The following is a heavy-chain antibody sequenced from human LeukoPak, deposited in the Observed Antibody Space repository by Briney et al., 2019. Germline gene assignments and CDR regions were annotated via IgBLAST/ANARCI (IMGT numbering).Heavy chain of an antibody. V-gene: IGHV4-30-4*08. CDR1: GGSISSGDYY. J-gene: IGHJ4*02. Sequence: PSETLSLTCTVSGGSISSGDYYWSWIRQPPGRGLEWIGYIYYSGSTYYNPSLKSRVTISVDTSKHQFSLKLSSVTAADTAVYYCARDSSGPGVDYWGQGTLVTVSS. CDR3: ARDSSGPGVDY. CDR2: IYYSGST. D-gene: IGHD3-22*01.